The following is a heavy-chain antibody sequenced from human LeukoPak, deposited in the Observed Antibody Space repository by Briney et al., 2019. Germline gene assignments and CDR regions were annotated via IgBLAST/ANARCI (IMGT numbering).Heavy chain of an antibody. CDR3: MRDGRGGSIHDSHDY. CDR1: EFTVNNNF. V-gene: IGHV3-66*01. Sequence: QPGGSLRLSCAASEFTVNNNFMSWVRQAPGKGLEWVSVIYSDGRTYFADSVKGRFTISRDNSKNTLFLQMSGLRAQDTAVYYCMRDGRGGSIHDSHDYWGPGTLVTVSS. J-gene: IGHJ4*02. CDR2: IYSDGRT. D-gene: IGHD2-15*01.